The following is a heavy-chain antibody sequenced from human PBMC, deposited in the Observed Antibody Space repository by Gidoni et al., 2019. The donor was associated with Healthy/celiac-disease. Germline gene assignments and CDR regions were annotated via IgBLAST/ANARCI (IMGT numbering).Heavy chain of an antibody. Sequence: EVQLLESGGGLVQPGGSLSLPCPASGFTFSSSWMHWVRQAPGKGLVWVSRINSDGSSTSYADSVKGRFTISRDNAKNTLYLQMNSLRAEDTAVYYCARASMASSSWYGAFDIWGQGTMVTVSS. D-gene: IGHD6-13*01. CDR1: GFTFSSSW. J-gene: IGHJ3*02. V-gene: IGHV3-74*01. CDR2: INSDGSST. CDR3: ARASMASSSWYGAFDI.